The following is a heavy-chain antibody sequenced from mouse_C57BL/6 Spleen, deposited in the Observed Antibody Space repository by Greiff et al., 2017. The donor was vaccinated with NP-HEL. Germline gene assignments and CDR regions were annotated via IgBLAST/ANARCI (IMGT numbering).Heavy chain of an antibody. D-gene: IGHD3-2*02. Sequence: QVQLQQSGPELVKPGASVKISCKASGYAFSSSWMNWVKQRPGKGLEWIGRIYPGDGDTNYNGKFKGKATLTADKSSSTAYMQLSSLTSEDSAVYFCAKGDSSGFAWFAYWGQGTLVTVSA. CDR2: IYPGDGDT. CDR1: GYAFSSSW. J-gene: IGHJ3*01. CDR3: AKGDSSGFAWFAY. V-gene: IGHV1-82*01.